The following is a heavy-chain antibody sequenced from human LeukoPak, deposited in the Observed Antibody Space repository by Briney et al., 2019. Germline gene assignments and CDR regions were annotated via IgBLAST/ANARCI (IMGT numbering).Heavy chain of an antibody. D-gene: IGHD2-21*01. CDR3: ATEKGDSPDY. J-gene: IGHJ4*02. CDR2: LSGSGGNT. Sequence: GGSLRLSCAASGFTLSSYAMAWVRQAPGKGLEWVSGLSGSGGNTYYADSVKGRFTISRDNPKNTLYLQMNSLRAEDTAVYYCATEKGDSPDYWGQGTLVTVSS. CDR1: GFTLSSYA. V-gene: IGHV3-23*01.